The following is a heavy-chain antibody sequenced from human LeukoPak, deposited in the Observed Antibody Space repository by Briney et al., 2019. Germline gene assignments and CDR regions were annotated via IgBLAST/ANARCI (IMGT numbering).Heavy chain of an antibody. V-gene: IGHV3-30-3*01. Sequence: GGSLRLSCAASGFTFSSYAMHWVRQAPGKGLEWVAVISYDGSNKYYADSVKGRFTISRDNSKNTLYLQMNSLRAEDTAVYYCAKGSSSAYDSSGYAPSFIDAFDIWGQGTMVTVSS. D-gene: IGHD3-22*01. CDR2: ISYDGSNK. CDR1: GFTFSSYA. CDR3: AKGSSSAYDSSGYAPSFIDAFDI. J-gene: IGHJ3*02.